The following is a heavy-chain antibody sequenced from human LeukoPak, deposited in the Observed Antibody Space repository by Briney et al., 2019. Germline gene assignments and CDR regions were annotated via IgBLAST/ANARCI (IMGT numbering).Heavy chain of an antibody. Sequence: SQTLSLTCTVSGGSISSGGYYWSWIRQPPGKGLEWIGYIYQSGSTYYNPSLKSRVTISVDRSKNQFSLKLSSVTAADTAVYYCASGSPYYYDSSGYSDPDYYYYYYMDVWGKGTTVTVSS. J-gene: IGHJ6*03. CDR3: ASGSPYYYDSSGYSDPDYYYYYYMDV. CDR2: IYQSGST. V-gene: IGHV4-30-2*01. CDR1: GGSISSGGYY. D-gene: IGHD3-22*01.